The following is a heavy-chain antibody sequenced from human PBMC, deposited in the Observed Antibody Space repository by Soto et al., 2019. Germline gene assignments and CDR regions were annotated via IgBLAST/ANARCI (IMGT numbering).Heavy chain of an antibody. CDR3: ARSGFWSGYYNGMDV. Sequence: QVQLVQSGAEVKKPGASVKVSCKASGYTFTSYDINWVRQATGQGLEWMGWMNPNSGNTGYAQKFQGRVTMTRNTSISTDYMELSSLRSADTAVYYCARSGFWSGYYNGMDVWGQGTTVTVSS. CDR2: MNPNSGNT. V-gene: IGHV1-8*01. D-gene: IGHD3-3*01. CDR1: GYTFTSYD. J-gene: IGHJ6*02.